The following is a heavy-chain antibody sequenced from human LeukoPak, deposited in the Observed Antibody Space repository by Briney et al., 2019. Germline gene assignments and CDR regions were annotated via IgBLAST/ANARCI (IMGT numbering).Heavy chain of an antibody. J-gene: IGHJ4*02. D-gene: IGHD5-12*01. V-gene: IGHV1-2*02. CDR2: INPNSGGT. CDR3: ARAHSGYDSSSVPDY. Sequence: ASVKVSCKASGYTFTGRYMPWVRQAPGHGLEWMGWINPNSGGTNYAQKFQGRVTMTRDTSISTAYMELSRLRSDDTAVYYCARAHSGYDSSSVPDYWGQGTLVTVSS. CDR1: GYTFTGRY.